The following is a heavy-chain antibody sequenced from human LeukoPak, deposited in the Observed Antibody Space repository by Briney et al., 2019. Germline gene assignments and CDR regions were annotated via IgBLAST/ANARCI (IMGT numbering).Heavy chain of an antibody. J-gene: IGHJ4*02. CDR3: ARVEEYQLLSFDY. Sequence: ASVKVSCKASGYTFTGYYMHWVRQAPGQGLEWMEWINPNGGGTNYAQKFQGRVTMTRDTSISTAYMELSRLRSDDTAVYYCARVEEYQLLSFDYWGQGTLVTVSS. D-gene: IGHD2-2*01. CDR1: GYTFTGYY. CDR2: INPNGGGT. V-gene: IGHV1-2*02.